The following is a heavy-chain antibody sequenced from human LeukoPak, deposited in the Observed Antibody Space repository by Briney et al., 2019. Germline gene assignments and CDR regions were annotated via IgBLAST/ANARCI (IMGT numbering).Heavy chain of an antibody. CDR2: ISSSSSYI. CDR1: GFTFSSYS. V-gene: IGHV3-21*01. J-gene: IGHJ4*02. CDR3: ARDSSIAARPSDY. D-gene: IGHD6-6*01. Sequence: PGGSLRLSCAASGFTFSSYSMNWVRQAPGKGLGWVSSISSSSSYIYYADSVKGRFTISRDNYKNSLYLQMNSLRAEDTAVYYCARDSSIAARPSDYWGQGTLVTVSS.